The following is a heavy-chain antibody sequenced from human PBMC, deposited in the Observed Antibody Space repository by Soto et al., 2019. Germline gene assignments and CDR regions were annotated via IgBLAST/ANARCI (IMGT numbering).Heavy chain of an antibody. CDR1: GGSISSYY. D-gene: IGHD3-10*01. Sequence: PSETLSLTCTVSGGSISSYYWSWIRQPPGKGLEWIGYIYYSGSTNYNPSLKSRVTISVDTSKNQFSLKLSSVTAADTAVYYCARAAYGSRYAFDIWGQGTIVTVSS. CDR2: IYYSGST. CDR3: ARAAYGSRYAFDI. J-gene: IGHJ3*02. V-gene: IGHV4-59*01.